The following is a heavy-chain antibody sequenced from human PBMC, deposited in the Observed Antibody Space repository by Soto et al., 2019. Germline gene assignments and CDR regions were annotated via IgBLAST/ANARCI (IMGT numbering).Heavy chain of an antibody. CDR1: GGSISSYY. J-gene: IGHJ5*02. CDR3: ASLPYCSGGSCYFWFDP. Sequence: SETLSLTXTVSGGSISSYYWSWIRQPPGKGLEWIGYIYYSGSANYNPSLKSRVTISVDTSKNQFSLKLSSVTAADTAVYYCASLPYCSGGSCYFWFDPWGQGTLVTVSS. D-gene: IGHD2-15*01. V-gene: IGHV4-59*01. CDR2: IYYSGSA.